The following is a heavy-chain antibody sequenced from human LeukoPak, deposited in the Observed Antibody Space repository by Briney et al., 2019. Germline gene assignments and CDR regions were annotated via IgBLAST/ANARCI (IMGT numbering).Heavy chain of an antibody. V-gene: IGHV3-7*05. D-gene: IGHD3-22*01. Sequence: GGSLRLSCAASGFTFSSYWMSWVRQAPGKGLEWVANIKQDGSEKYHVDSVKGRFTISRDNSKNTLYLQMNSLRAEDTAVYYCAKASNYYDSSGYYYVRDGYFDYWGQGTLVTVSS. CDR3: AKASNYYDSSGYYYVRDGYFDY. J-gene: IGHJ4*02. CDR1: GFTFSSYW. CDR2: IKQDGSEK.